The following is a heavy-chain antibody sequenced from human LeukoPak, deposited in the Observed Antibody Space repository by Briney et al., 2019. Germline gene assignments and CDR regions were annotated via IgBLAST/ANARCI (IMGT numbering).Heavy chain of an antibody. D-gene: IGHD3-9*01. CDR1: GFTFSSYE. CDR3: AKGPYYIILTATIRVRNAFDI. J-gene: IGHJ3*02. CDR2: ISSSGSTI. Sequence: GGSLRLSCAASGFTFSSYEMNWVRQAPGKGLEWVSYISSSGSTIYYADSVKGRCPISRDNSKNTLNLQMNSLRAEDTAVYYCAKGPYYIILTATIRVRNAFDIWGHGTMVIVSS. V-gene: IGHV3-48*03.